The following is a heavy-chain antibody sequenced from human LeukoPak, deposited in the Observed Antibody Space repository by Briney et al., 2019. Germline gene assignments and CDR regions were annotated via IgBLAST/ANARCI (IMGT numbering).Heavy chain of an antibody. V-gene: IGHV1-69*04. CDR3: ARDSSSWSYSDY. J-gene: IGHJ4*02. D-gene: IGHD6-13*01. Sequence: PVKVSCKASGGTFSSYAISWVRQAPGQGLEWMGRIIPILGIANYAQKFQGRVTITADKSTSTAYMELSSLRSEDTAVYYCARDSSSWSYSDYWGQGTLVTVSS. CDR1: GGTFSSYA. CDR2: IIPILGIA.